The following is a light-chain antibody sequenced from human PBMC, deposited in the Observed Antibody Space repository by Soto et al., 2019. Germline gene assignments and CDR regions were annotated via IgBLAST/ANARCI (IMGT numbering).Light chain of an antibody. Sequence: IPLTQSPSSLSASVGDRVTISCRASQAITTYLAWYQQKPGKAPQLLIFAASTLHSGVPSRFSGIGSGTDFTLTISSLPPEDFATYYCQQLTSYPITFGQGTRLEIK. V-gene: IGKV1-9*01. CDR2: AAS. CDR3: QQLTSYPIT. J-gene: IGKJ5*01. CDR1: QAITTY.